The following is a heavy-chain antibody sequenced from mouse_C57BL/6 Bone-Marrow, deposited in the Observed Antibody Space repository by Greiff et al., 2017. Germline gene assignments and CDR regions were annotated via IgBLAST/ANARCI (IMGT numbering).Heavy chain of an antibody. D-gene: IGHD2-5*01. CDR3: ATHSNCERWYFDV. Sequence: EVQLQQSGPELVKPGASVKMSCKASGYTFTDYNMHWVKQSHGKSLEWIGYINPNNGGTSYNQKFKGKATLTVNKSSSTAYMELRSLTSEDSAVYYCATHSNCERWYFDVWGTGTTVTVSS. CDR1: GYTFTDYN. J-gene: IGHJ1*03. V-gene: IGHV1-22*01. CDR2: INPNNGGT.